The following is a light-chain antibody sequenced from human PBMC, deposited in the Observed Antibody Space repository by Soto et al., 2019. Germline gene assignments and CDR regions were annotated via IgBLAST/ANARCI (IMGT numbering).Light chain of an antibody. Sequence: IVLTQSPATLSLSPGERATLSCRASQSVGNYLAWYQQKPGQAPRLLIYGASTRASGIPARFSGSGSGTDFTLTIRSLEPEDFAVYYCQQRSNWPPDTFGQGTKLEIK. V-gene: IGKV3-11*01. J-gene: IGKJ2*01. CDR2: GAS. CDR3: QQRSNWPPDT. CDR1: QSVGNY.